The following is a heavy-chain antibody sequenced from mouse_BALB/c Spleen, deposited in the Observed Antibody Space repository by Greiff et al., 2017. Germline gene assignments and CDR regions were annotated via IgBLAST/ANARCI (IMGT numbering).Heavy chain of an antibody. Sequence: VQLQESGAELARPGASVKMSCKASGYTFTSYTMHWVKQRPGQGLEWIGYINPSSGYTNYNQKFKDKATLTADKSSSTAYMQLSSLTSEDSAVYYCARDGYYAMDYWGQGTSVTVSS. CDR1: GYTFTSYT. CDR3: ARDGYYAMDY. J-gene: IGHJ4*01. CDR2: INPSSGYT. V-gene: IGHV1-4*01. D-gene: IGHD2-3*01.